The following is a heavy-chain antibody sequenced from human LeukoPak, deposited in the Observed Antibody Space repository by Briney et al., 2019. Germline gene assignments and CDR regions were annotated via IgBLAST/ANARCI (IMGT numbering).Heavy chain of an antibody. CDR1: GGSISSGGYS. Sequence: PSETLSLTCAVSGGSISSGGYSWSWIRQPPGKGLEWIGHIYHSGSTYYNPSLKSRVTISVDRSKNQFSLKLSSVTAADTAVYYCARAYSSSWSNAFEIWGQGTMVTISS. CDR2: IYHSGST. V-gene: IGHV4-30-2*01. D-gene: IGHD6-13*01. J-gene: IGHJ3*02. CDR3: ARAYSSSWSNAFEI.